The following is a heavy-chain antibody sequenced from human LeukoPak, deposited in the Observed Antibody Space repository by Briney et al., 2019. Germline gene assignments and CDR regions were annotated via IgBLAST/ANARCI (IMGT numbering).Heavy chain of an antibody. V-gene: IGHV3-30-3*01. CDR2: ISYDGSNK. CDR3: AKGAYYYGSGSYCFDH. J-gene: IGHJ5*02. Sequence: GGSLRRSCAASGLTFSSYAMHWVGQAPGKGLEWVAVISYDGSNKYYADSVKGRFTISRDNSKNTLYLQMNSLRAEDTAVYYCAKGAYYYGSGSYCFDHWGQGTLVTVST. CDR1: GLTFSSYA. D-gene: IGHD3-10*01.